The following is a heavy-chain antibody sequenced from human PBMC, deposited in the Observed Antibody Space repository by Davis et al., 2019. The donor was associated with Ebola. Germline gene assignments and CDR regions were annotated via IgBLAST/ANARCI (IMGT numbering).Heavy chain of an antibody. CDR3: ARGRGYYGDPLHY. CDR2: IDSGGIP. D-gene: IGHD4-17*01. J-gene: IGHJ4*02. Sequence: GGSLRLSCAASGFTVSSNYITWVRQAPGKGLEWVSLIDSGGIPYYADSVKGRFTISRDISRNTVYLQMNGLRSEDTAVYYCARGRGYYGDPLHYWGQGTLVTVSS. V-gene: IGHV3-53*05. CDR1: GFTVSSNY.